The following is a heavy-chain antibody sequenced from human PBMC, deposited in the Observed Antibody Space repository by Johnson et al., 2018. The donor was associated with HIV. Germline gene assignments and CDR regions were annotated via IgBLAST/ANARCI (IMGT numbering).Heavy chain of an antibody. D-gene: IGHD1-26*01. CDR3: ARDRWELLALSAFDI. CDR2: ISWNGGRT. J-gene: IGHJ3*02. CDR1: GSTFDDYG. Sequence: VQLVESGGAVVRPGGSLRLSCAASGSTFDDYGMSWVRQAPGKGREWVSGISWNGGRTSYADSVKGRFTISSDNAKNSLYLQMHSLRAEDTAVYYCARDRWELLALSAFDIWGQGTMVTVS. V-gene: IGHV3-20*04.